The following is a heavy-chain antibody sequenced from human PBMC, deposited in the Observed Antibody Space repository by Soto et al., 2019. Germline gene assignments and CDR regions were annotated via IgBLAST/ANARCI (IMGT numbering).Heavy chain of an antibody. V-gene: IGHV3-74*01. J-gene: IGHJ4*02. CDR1: GFTFSSYW. CDR2: INSDGSST. CDR3: VRTSLVVAAATREDY. Sequence: EVQLVESGGGLVQPGESLRLSCAASGFTFSSYWMHWVRQAPGKGLVWVSRINSDGSSTSYAGSVKGRFNISRDNAKNTLYLEMNSLSAAARAVYYCVRTSLVVAAATREDYWGQGTLVTVAS. D-gene: IGHD2-15*01.